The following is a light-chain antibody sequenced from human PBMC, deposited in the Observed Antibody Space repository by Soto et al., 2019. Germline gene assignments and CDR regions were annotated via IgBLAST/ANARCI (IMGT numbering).Light chain of an antibody. V-gene: IGKV3-11*01. CDR3: QQRNVWPPGT. Sequence: EIGVMHSASTLSLSPGERATLPCRASPGFXNFVAWDQQKPGQAPRLLIXGAFNRATVIPARFSGSGSGTDFTLNISSLEPEAAEGYYCQQRNVWPPGTFGQGTRLEIK. CDR1: PGFXNF. J-gene: IGKJ5*01. CDR2: GAF.